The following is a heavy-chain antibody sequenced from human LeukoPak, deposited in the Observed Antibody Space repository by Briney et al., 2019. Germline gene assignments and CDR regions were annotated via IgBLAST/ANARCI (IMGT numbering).Heavy chain of an antibody. J-gene: IGHJ1*01. CDR1: GYTFTSYY. V-gene: IGHV1-69*04. Sequence: GASVKVSCKASGYTFTSYYMHWVRQAPGQGLEWMGRIIPILDITDYAQNFQGRVTITADKSTSTAYMELSSLRSEDTAFYYCAREEKQSSSWYGFFQQWGQGTLVTVSS. CDR3: AREEKQSSSWYGFFQQ. D-gene: IGHD6-13*01. CDR2: IIPILDIT.